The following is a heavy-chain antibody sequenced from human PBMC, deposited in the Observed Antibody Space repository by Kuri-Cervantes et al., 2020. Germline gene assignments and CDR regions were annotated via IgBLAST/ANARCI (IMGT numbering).Heavy chain of an antibody. J-gene: IGHJ4*02. CDR2: VKFDGSHK. CDR1: GFTFSNFG. V-gene: IGHV3-30*02. Sequence: GGSLRLSCTVSGFTFSNFGMHWVRQAPGKGLEWVAFVKFDGSHKFYTDSVKGRFTISRDNSKNTLYLQMNSLRAEDTAVYYCAKPPSLWGQGTLVTVSS. CDR3: AKPPSL.